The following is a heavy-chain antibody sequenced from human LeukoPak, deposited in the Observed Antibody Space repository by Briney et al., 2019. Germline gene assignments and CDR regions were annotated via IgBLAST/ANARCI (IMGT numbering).Heavy chain of an antibody. V-gene: IGHV3-43*02. CDR2: IRGESGRT. Sequence: GGPLRLSCAASVFTLADYAIHWFRQALGKGLKWFSLIRGESGRTYYADYVKGRFTISRDNSKNSLYLQMNSLRTEDTALYYCAKDIGLLQWLRNYFDYWGQGTLVTVSS. J-gene: IGHJ4*02. CDR1: VFTLADYA. D-gene: IGHD6-19*01. CDR3: AKDIGLLQWLRNYFDY.